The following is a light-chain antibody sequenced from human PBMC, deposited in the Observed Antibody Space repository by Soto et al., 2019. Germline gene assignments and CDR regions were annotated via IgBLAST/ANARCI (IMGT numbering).Light chain of an antibody. CDR3: QQYNRHSSYT. J-gene: IGKJ2*01. CDR2: TAS. CDR1: QSISTW. V-gene: IGKV1-5*03. Sequence: DIQMTQSPSTLAASVGDRVTITCRASQSISTWLAWYQQKPGKAPKLLIYTASSLESWVPSRFSGSGSGTEFTLTISSLQPDDFATYYCQQYNRHSSYTFGQGTKLEIK.